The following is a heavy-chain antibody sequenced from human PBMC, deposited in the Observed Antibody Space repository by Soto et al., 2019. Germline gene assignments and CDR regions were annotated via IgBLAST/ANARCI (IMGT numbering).Heavy chain of an antibody. CDR2: INPYNGNT. J-gene: IGHJ4*02. CDR1: GYTFTSYG. V-gene: IGHV1-18*01. CDR3: ARVGVGLAAPRVWPY. D-gene: IGHD6-13*01. Sequence: ASVKVSCKASGYTFTSYGISWVRQAPGQGLEWMAWINPYNGNTKYAEKFLGRVTVTTDTSTATAYMEVRSPTSDDTAVFYCARVGVGLAAPRVWPYWGQGTPVTVSS.